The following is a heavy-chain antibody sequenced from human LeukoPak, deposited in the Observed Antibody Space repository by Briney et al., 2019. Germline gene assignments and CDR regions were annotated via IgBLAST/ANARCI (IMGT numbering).Heavy chain of an antibody. D-gene: IGHD6-13*01. Sequence: SETLSLTCTVSGGSISSYYWSWIRQPPGKGLEWIGYIYYSGSTNSNPSLKSRVTISVDTSKNQFSLKLSSVTAADTAVYYCARVSWYGSKYYFDYWGQGTLVTVSS. J-gene: IGHJ4*02. V-gene: IGHV4-59*01. CDR1: GGSISSYY. CDR3: ARVSWYGSKYYFDY. CDR2: IYYSGST.